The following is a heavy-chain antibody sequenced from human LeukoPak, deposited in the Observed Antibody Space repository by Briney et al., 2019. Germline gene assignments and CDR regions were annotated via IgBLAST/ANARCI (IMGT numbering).Heavy chain of an antibody. V-gene: IGHV6-1*01. Sequence: SQTLSLTCAISGDSVSSNTVTWNWIRQSPSRGLEWLGRTYYRSKWSNDYAVYVKSRISFNPDTSKNQFSLQLNSVTPEDTAVYYCAKVTSGVFGFWGQGTLVTVSS. CDR3: AKVTSGVFGF. J-gene: IGHJ4*02. CDR1: GDSVSSNTVT. CDR2: TYYRSKWSN. D-gene: IGHD2-15*01.